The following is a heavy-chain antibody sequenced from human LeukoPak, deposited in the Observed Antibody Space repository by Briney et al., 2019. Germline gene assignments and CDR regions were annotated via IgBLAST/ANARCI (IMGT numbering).Heavy chain of an antibody. CDR3: ARGHRIVVPAATRPFDP. V-gene: IGHV1-46*01. CDR2: INPSGGST. D-gene: IGHD2-2*01. Sequence: ASVKVSCKASGYTFTSYYMHWVRQAPGQGLEWMGIINPSGGSTSYAQKFQGRVTMTRDTSTSTVYMELSSLRPEDTAVYYCARGHRIVVPAATRPFDPWGQGTLVTVSS. J-gene: IGHJ5*02. CDR1: GYTFTSYY.